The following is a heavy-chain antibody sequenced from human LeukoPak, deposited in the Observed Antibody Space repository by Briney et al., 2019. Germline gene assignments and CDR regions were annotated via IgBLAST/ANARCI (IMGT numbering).Heavy chain of an antibody. J-gene: IGHJ4*02. CDR3: ARVKRSSGWYPFDY. CDR2: ISSSSSYI. CDR1: GFTFSSYA. V-gene: IGHV3-21*01. Sequence: GGSLRLSCAASGFTFSSYAMHWVRQAPGKGLEWVSSISSSSSYIYYADSVKGRFTISRDNAKNSLYLQMNGLRAEGTAVYYCARVKRSSGWYPFDYWGQGTLVTVSS. D-gene: IGHD6-19*01.